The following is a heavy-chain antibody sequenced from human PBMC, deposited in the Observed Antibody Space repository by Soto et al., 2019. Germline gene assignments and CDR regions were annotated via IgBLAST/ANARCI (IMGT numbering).Heavy chain of an antibody. J-gene: IGHJ5*02. CDR1: GGSISSYY. D-gene: IGHD2-2*01. CDR3: ARGPDIVGVPAAMSEGHWFDP. V-gene: IGHV4-59*01. Sequence: PSETLSLTCTVSGGSISSYYWSWIRQPPGKGLEWIGYIYYSGSTNYNPSLKSRVTISVDTSKNQFSLKLSSVTAADTAVYYCARGPDIVGVPAAMSEGHWFDPWGQGTLVTVSS. CDR2: IYYSGST.